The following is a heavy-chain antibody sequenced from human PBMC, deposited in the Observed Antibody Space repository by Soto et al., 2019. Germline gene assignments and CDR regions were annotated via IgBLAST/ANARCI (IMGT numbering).Heavy chain of an antibody. D-gene: IGHD2-2*01. V-gene: IGHV1-69*13. CDR3: ARSQGSSTSLEIYYYYYYGMDV. CDR1: GGTFGSYA. Sequence: SVKVSCKASGGTFGSYAISWVRQAPGQGLEWMGGIIPIPGTANYAQKFQGRVTIAADESTSTAYMELSSLRSEDTAVYYCARSQGSSTSLEIYYYYYYGMDVWGQGPTVTVSS. CDR2: IIPIPGTA. J-gene: IGHJ6*02.